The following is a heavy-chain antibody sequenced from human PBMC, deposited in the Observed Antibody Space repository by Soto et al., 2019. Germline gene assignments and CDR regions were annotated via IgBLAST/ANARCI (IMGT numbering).Heavy chain of an antibody. CDR3: ARGDDFWSGRLDS. Sequence: QVQLVQSGAEVKKPGASVKVSCKTSGYTFTNHDINWVRQATGQGLEWMGWMSPNSGNTGFAQKSXXGXALTVNTASSTAYMELRSLTSEDTAVYYCARGDDFWSGRLDSWGQGTLVTASS. CDR1: GYTFTNHD. CDR2: MSPNSGNT. D-gene: IGHD3-3*01. V-gene: IGHV1-8*01. J-gene: IGHJ4*02.